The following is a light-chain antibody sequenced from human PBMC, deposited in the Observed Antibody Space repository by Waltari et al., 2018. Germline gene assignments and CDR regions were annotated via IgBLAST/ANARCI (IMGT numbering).Light chain of an antibody. V-gene: IGKV1-5*03. Sequence: DIQMTQSPATLSASVGDRVTISCRASQSISSWLAWYQQKPGKAPKILIFQASFLESGVPSRVSGSGSGTEFSRTISSLQPEDFATYYCQQSYSTPDTFGQGTKLEIK. CDR1: QSISSW. J-gene: IGKJ2*01. CDR2: QAS. CDR3: QQSYSTPDT.